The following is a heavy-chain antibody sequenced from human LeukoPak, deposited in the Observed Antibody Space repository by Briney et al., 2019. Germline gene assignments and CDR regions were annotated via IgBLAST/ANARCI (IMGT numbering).Heavy chain of an antibody. CDR2: INTNTGNP. Sequence: GASVKVSCKASGYTLTKYSINWVRQAPGQGLEWMGWINTNTGNPTYAQGFTGRFVFSLDTSVSTAYLQISSLKAEDTAVYYCARFQRPTWYDSSGYYDYWGQGTLVTVSS. D-gene: IGHD3-22*01. J-gene: IGHJ4*02. CDR3: ARFQRPTWYDSSGYYDY. CDR1: GYTLTKYS. V-gene: IGHV7-4-1*02.